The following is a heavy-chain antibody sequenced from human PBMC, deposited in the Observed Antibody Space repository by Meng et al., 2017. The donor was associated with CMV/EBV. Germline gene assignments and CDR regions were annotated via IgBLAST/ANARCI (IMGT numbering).Heavy chain of an antibody. J-gene: IGHJ6*02. CDR3: AKGGSIRGGGYYYYGMDV. CDR1: GFTFSSYG. V-gene: IGHV3-30*02. Sequence: GESLKISCAASGFTFSSYGMHWVRQAPGKGLEWVAFIRYDGSNKNYADSVKGRFTISRDNSKNTLYLQMNSLRAEDTAVYYCAKGGSIRGGGYYYYGMDVWGQGTTVTVSS. CDR2: IRYDGSNK. D-gene: IGHD3-16*01.